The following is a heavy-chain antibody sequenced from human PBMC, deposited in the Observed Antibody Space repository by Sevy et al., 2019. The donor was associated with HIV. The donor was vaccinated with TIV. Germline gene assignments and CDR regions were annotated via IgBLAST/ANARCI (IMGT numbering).Heavy chain of an antibody. V-gene: IGHV1-3*01. CDR1: GYTFNSYN. CDR2: INAGNGNT. D-gene: IGHD2-15*01. J-gene: IGHJ6*02. Sequence: ASVKVSCKASGYTFNSYNMHWVRQAPGQRLEWMGWINAGNGNTKYSQSFQGRVTITRDTSASTVYMELSSLISEDMAVYYCARERESVDYYYGVDVWGQGTTVTVSS. CDR3: ARERESVDYYYGVDV.